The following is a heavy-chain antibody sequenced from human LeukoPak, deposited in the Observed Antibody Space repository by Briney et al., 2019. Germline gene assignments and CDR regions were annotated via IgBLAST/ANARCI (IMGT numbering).Heavy chain of an antibody. Sequence: ETLSLTCTVSGGSISSYYWSWIRQPPGKGLEWIGYIYYSGSTNYNPSLKSRVTISVDTSKNQFSLKLSSVTAADTAVYYCARGSASTLRYFDWLPNNYYYYYMDVWGKGTTVTISS. CDR1: GGSISSYY. V-gene: IGHV4-59*01. CDR2: IYYSGST. J-gene: IGHJ6*03. CDR3: ARGSASTLRYFDWLPNNYYYYYMDV. D-gene: IGHD3-9*01.